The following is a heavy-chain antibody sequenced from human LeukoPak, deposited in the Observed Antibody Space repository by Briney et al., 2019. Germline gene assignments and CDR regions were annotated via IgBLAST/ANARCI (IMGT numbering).Heavy chain of an antibody. CDR1: GGSISSGGYY. D-gene: IGHD3-22*01. CDR2: IYYSGST. CDR3: ARDPGYYYDSSGYYPPYFDY. J-gene: IGHJ4*02. V-gene: IGHV4-31*03. Sequence: PSETLSLTCTVSGGSISSGGYYWSWIRQHPGKGLEWIGYIYYSGSTYYNPSLKSRVTISVDTSKNQFSLRLSSVTAADTAVYYCARDPGYYYDSSGYYPPYFDYWGQGTLVTVSS.